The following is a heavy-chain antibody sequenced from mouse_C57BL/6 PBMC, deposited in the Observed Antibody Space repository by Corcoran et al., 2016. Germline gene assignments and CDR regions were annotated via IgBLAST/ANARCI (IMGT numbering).Heavy chain of an antibody. CDR2: INTYSGVP. CDR3: ARGNWDSLDY. Sequence: QIQLVQSGPELKKPGETVKISCKASGYTFTTYGMSWVKQAPGKGLKWMGWINTYSGVPTYADDFKGRFAFSLETSASTAYLQINTLKNEDTAKYFCARGNWDSLDYWAQGTTPTVSS. J-gene: IGHJ2*01. V-gene: IGHV9-3*01. D-gene: IGHD4-1*01. CDR1: GYTFTTYG.